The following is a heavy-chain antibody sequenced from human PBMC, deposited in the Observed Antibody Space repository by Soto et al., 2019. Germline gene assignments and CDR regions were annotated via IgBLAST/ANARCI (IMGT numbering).Heavy chain of an antibody. Sequence: QVQLVQSGAEVKKPGSSVKVSCKASGGTFSSSSISWVRQAPGQGLEWMGRIIPILGIANPAQKFQGRVTITADKSTDTAYMDLRSLRSEDTAVYYCARRNVTYRDYYYYSGMDVWGQGNTVTVSS. CDR2: IIPILGIA. CDR3: ARRNVTYRDYYYYSGMDV. J-gene: IGHJ6*02. D-gene: IGHD2-21*02. V-gene: IGHV1-69*02. CDR1: GGTFSSSS.